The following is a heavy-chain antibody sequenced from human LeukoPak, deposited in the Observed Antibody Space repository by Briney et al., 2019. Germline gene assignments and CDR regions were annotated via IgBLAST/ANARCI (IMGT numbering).Heavy chain of an antibody. CDR2: IRGSGDNT. D-gene: IGHD3-22*01. V-gene: IGHV3-23*01. Sequence: GGSLRLSCAASGFRFSSYGMSWVRQAPGKGLEWVSSIRGSGDNTYYADSVRGRFTISRDNAKNTLYLQMNSLRAEDTAVYYCARRSSGPLYYYYYYMDVWGKGTTVTVSS. J-gene: IGHJ6*03. CDR3: ARRSSGPLYYYYYYMDV. CDR1: GFRFSSYG.